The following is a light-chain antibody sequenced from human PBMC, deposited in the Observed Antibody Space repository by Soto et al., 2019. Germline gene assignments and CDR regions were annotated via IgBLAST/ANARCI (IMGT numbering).Light chain of an antibody. J-gene: IGKJ3*01. Sequence: DIQMTQSPSSLSASVGDRVTITCRASQSITNYLNWYQQKPGKAPKILIYAASSLQSGVPSRFSGSGSGTDFTLTISSLQPEDFATYFCHQSYSTLFTFGPGTKVDIK. CDR1: QSITNY. CDR3: HQSYSTLFT. V-gene: IGKV1-39*01. CDR2: AAS.